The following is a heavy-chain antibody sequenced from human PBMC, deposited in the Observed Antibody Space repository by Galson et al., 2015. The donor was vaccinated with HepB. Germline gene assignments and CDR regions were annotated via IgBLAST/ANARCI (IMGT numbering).Heavy chain of an antibody. Sequence: SLRLSCAASGFTFSSYSMNWVRQAPGKGLEWVSYISSSSSTIYYADSVKGRFTISRDNAKNSLYLQMNSLRDEDTAVYYCAREYYGGNSDAFDIWGQGTMVTVSS. CDR2: ISSSSSTI. J-gene: IGHJ3*02. D-gene: IGHD4-23*01. CDR3: AREYYGGNSDAFDI. V-gene: IGHV3-48*02. CDR1: GFTFSSYS.